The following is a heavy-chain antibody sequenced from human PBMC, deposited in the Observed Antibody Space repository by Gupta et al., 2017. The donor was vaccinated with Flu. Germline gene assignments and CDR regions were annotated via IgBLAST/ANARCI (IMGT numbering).Heavy chain of an antibody. D-gene: IGHD6-13*01. Sequence: TFSTYSMNWVRQAPGKGREWVSNISSSSSYRDDADSVKGRFTIYRDKAKNSLYLQMNSLREEETAVYYWARAGAARWGSESWGQGTLVTVSS. CDR2: ISSSSSYR. J-gene: IGHJ4*02. V-gene: IGHV3-21*05. CDR1: TFSTYS. CDR3: ARAGAARWGSES.